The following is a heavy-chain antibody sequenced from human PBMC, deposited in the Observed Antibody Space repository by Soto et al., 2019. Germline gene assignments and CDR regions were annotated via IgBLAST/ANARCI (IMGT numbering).Heavy chain of an antibody. CDR3: ARDLSWGSNWYYYMDV. CDR2: MSSSSSVI. Sequence: EVQLVESGGGLVQPGGSLRLCCATSGFILSDCAMNWVRQAPGKGLEWVSYMSSSSSVIDYADFVKGRLTVSRDNARNSLYPQMNSLRAEDTAVYYCARDLSWGSNWYYYMDVWGKGTTVTVSS. D-gene: IGHD7-27*01. V-gene: IGHV3-48*01. CDR1: GFILSDCA. J-gene: IGHJ6*03.